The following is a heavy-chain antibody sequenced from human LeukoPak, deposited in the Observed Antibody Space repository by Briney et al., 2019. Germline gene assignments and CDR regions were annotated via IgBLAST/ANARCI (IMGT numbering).Heavy chain of an antibody. J-gene: IGHJ6*02. V-gene: IGHV3-48*01. CDR1: GFTFSSYS. CDR2: ISGSSTTI. CDR3: ARDQGYYYGSGSYPPYYFYGMDV. D-gene: IGHD3-10*01. Sequence: GGSLRLSCAASGFTFSSYSMNWVRQAPGKGLEWVSYISGSSTTIYYSDSVKGRFTISRDNAKNSLYLQMNSLRAEDSAVYYCARDQGYYYGSGSYPPYYFYGMDVWGQGTTVTVSS.